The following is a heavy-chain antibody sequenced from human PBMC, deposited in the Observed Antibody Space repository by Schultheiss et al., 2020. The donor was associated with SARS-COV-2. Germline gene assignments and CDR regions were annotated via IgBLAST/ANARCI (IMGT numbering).Heavy chain of an antibody. CDR1: GYTLTELS. CDR3: ATDRPVYDSSGCMDV. V-gene: IGHV1-24*01. J-gene: IGHJ6*02. Sequence: ASVKVSCKVSGYTLTELSMHWVRQAPGQGLEWMGGIIPIFGTANYAQKFQGRVTMTEDTSTDTAYMELSSLRSEDTAVYYCATDRPVYDSSGCMDVWGQGTTVTVSS. CDR2: IIPIFGTA. D-gene: IGHD3-22*01.